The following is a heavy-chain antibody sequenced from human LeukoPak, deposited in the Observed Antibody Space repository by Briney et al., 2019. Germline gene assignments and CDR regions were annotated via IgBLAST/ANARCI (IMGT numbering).Heavy chain of an antibody. Sequence: SETLSLTRTVSGDSVSSTIYYWGWIRQPPGKGLEWIGAIYHSGSTYYNPSLKSRLIISIDTSKNQFSLKLSSMTAADTAVYFCARRTTGYWTFDYWGQGTLVTVSS. J-gene: IGHJ4*02. D-gene: IGHD3-9*01. CDR1: GDSVSSTIYY. V-gene: IGHV4-39*01. CDR3: ARRTTGYWTFDY. CDR2: IYHSGST.